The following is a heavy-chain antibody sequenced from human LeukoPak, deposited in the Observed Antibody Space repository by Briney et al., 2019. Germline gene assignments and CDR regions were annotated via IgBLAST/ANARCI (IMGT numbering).Heavy chain of an antibody. Sequence: PSETLSLTCAVYGGSFSGYYWSWIRQPPGKGLEWIGEINHSGSTNYNPSLKSRVTISVDTSKNQFSLKLSSVTAADTAVYYCARVGILTGYYMDYFDYWGQGTLVTVSS. V-gene: IGHV4-34*01. CDR3: ARVGILTGYYMDYFDY. D-gene: IGHD3-9*01. CDR2: INHSGST. CDR1: GGSFSGYY. J-gene: IGHJ4*02.